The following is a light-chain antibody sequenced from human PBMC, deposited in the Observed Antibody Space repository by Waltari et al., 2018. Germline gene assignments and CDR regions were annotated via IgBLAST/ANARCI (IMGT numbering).Light chain of an antibody. CDR2: DAS. J-gene: IGKJ2*01. CDR3: QQYNSYLDT. CDR1: QSISSW. V-gene: IGKV1-5*01. Sequence: DIQMTQPPSTLSASVGDRVTITCRASQSISSWLAWYQQKPGKAPKILIYDASSFERGVPSWFSGSGYGTEFTLTISILQPDDFATYYCQQYNSYLDTFGQGTKLEIK.